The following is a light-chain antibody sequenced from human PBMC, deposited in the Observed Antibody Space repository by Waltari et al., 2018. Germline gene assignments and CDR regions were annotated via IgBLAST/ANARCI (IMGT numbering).Light chain of an antibody. CDR1: QSVTRT. V-gene: IGKV3-20*01. CDR3: QHYLRLPAT. J-gene: IGKJ1*01. Sequence: EIVLTQSPGTLSLSPGERATLSCRASQSVTRTLAWYQQKPGQATRLLIYGASNRATGIPDRFSGSGSGTDVSLTISRLEPEDFAVYYCQHYLRLPATFGQGTKVEIK. CDR2: GAS.